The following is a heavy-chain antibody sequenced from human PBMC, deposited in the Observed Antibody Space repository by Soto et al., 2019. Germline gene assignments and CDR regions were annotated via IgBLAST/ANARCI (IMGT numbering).Heavy chain of an antibody. Sequence: SQILSLTCAISGDSVSSNSAAWNWIRQSPSRGLEWLGRTYYRSKWYNDYAVSVKSRITINPDTSKNQFSLQLNSVTPEDTAVYYCARGVRLLWFGEFRNWFDPWGQGTLVTVSS. CDR2: TYYRSKWYN. V-gene: IGHV6-1*01. J-gene: IGHJ5*02. D-gene: IGHD3-10*01. CDR1: GDSVSSNSAA. CDR3: ARGVRLLWFGEFRNWFDP.